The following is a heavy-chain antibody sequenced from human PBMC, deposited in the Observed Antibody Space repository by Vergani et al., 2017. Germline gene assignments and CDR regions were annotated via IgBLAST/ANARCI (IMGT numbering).Heavy chain of an antibody. J-gene: IGHJ2*01. V-gene: IGHV4-61*02. D-gene: IGHD3-9*01. CDR1: GGSISSGGYY. CDR2: IYTGGST. CDR3: ARDQDDYDILTGYRYWYFDL. Sequence: QVQLQESGPGLVKPSQTLSLTCTVSGGSISSGGYYWSWIRQPAGKGLEWIGRIYTGGSTTYNPSLKSRISISIDTSKNQFSLKLSSVTAADTAISYCARDQDDYDILTGYRYWYFDLWGRGTLVTVSS.